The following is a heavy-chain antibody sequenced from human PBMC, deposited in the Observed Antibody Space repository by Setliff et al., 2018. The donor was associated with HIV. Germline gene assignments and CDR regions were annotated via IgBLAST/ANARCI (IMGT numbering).Heavy chain of an antibody. V-gene: IGHV1-2*02. Sequence: GASVKVSCKASGYSFTDYYIHWVRQAPGQGLEWMGWINPKSDGTNYAQRFQGKVTITADKSTSTAHMELTSLRFDDTAMYYCVRGVQSPPHYSYYYMDVWGEGAMVTVSS. CDR1: GYSFTDYY. CDR3: VRGVQSPPHYSYYYMDV. D-gene: IGHD3-3*01. CDR2: INPKSDGT. J-gene: IGHJ6*03.